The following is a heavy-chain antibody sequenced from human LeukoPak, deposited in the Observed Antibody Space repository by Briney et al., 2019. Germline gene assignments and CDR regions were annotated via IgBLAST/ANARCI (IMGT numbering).Heavy chain of an antibody. Sequence: GRSLRLSCAASGFTFSSYGMHWVRQAPGKGLEWVAVISYDGSNKYYADSVKGRFTISRDNSKNTLYLQMNSLRAEDTAVYYCAKVIVVVAATKNYYYGMDVWGQGTTVTVSS. J-gene: IGHJ6*02. V-gene: IGHV3-30*18. CDR1: GFTFSSYG. D-gene: IGHD2-15*01. CDR2: ISYDGSNK. CDR3: AKVIVVVAATKNYYYGMDV.